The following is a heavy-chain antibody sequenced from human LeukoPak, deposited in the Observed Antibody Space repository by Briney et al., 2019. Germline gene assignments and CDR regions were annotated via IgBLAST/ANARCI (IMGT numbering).Heavy chain of an antibody. Sequence: SETLSLTCTVSGASISSYYWSWFRQPPGERLEWIAYIHHNGNTNYNPSLKSRVTISLDTSKNQFSLKLSSVTAADTAVYYCARGRLAVARRNTIFDYWGQGTLVTVSS. J-gene: IGHJ4*02. CDR1: GASISSYY. D-gene: IGHD6-19*01. V-gene: IGHV4-59*12. CDR2: IHHNGNT. CDR3: ARGRLAVARRNTIFDY.